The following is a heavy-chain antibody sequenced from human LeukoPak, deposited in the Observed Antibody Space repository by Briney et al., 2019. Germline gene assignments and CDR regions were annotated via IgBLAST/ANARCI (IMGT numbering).Heavy chain of an antibody. CDR1: GSSISSGYY. CDR3: VSDLGVGATFDDAFDI. Sequence: PSETLSLTCTVSGSSISSGYYWGWIRQPPGRGLEWVASIYHSGSTFYNPSLKSRVTISVDTSKKQFSLKLSSVTAADTAVYYCVSDLGVGATFDDAFDIWGQGTMVTVSS. D-gene: IGHD1-26*01. J-gene: IGHJ3*02. CDR2: IYHSGST. V-gene: IGHV4-38-2*02.